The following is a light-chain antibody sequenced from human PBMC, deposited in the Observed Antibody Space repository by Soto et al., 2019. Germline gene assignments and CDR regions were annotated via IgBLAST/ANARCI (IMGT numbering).Light chain of an antibody. J-gene: IGKJ2*01. CDR1: QSVRSN. CDR3: QQYHISPPDT. Sequence: IVMTQSPATLSVSPGERATLSCRASQSVRSNLAWYQQKPGQAPRLLIYGASTRATGIPARFSGSGSGTDFTLTISSLQSEDFAVYYCQQYHISPPDTFGQGTKVEIK. V-gene: IGKV3-15*01. CDR2: GAS.